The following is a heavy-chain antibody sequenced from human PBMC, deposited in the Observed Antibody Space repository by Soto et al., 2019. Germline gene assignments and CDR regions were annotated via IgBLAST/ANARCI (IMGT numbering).Heavy chain of an antibody. CDR3: ATDDGSGLRY. J-gene: IGHJ4*02. CDR1: GIPFNNYW. V-gene: IGHV3-74*01. Sequence: GGSLRLSCAVSGIPFNNYWMHWIRQAPGKGLVWVSHINTVATIINYGDSVKGRFTISRDNAENTLYLQMNSLGVEDTATYYCATDDGSGLRYWGQGTLVTVYS. CDR2: INTVATII. D-gene: IGHD6-25*01.